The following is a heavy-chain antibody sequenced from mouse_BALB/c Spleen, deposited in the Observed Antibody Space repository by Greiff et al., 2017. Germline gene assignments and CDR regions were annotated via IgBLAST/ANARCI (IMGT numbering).Heavy chain of an antibody. J-gene: IGHJ2*01. CDR1: GYSITSDYA. Sequence: EVQLQESGPGLVKPSQSLSLTCTVTGYSITSDYAWNWIRQFPGNKLEWMGYISYSGSTSYNPSLKSRISITRDTSKNQFFLQLNSVTTEDTATYYCARYTVDYFDYWGQGTTLTVSS. CDR3: ARYTVDYFDY. CDR2: ISYSGST. D-gene: IGHD3-1*01. V-gene: IGHV3-2*02.